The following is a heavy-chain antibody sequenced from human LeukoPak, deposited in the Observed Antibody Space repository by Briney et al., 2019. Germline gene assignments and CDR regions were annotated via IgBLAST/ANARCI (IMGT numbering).Heavy chain of an antibody. Sequence: LXLSCAASGFTFSSYWMNWARQAPGKGLEWVASINHNGNVNYYVDSVKGRFTISRDNAKNSLYLQMSNLRAEDTAVYFCARGGGLDVWGQGATVTVSS. CDR2: INHNGNVN. CDR1: GFTFSSYW. J-gene: IGHJ6*02. D-gene: IGHD3-16*01. V-gene: IGHV3-7*03. CDR3: ARGGGLDV.